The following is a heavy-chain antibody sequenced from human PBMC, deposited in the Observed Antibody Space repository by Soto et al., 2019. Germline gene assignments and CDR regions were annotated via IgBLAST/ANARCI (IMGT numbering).Heavy chain of an antibody. J-gene: IGHJ4*02. CDR2: ISGSGHAT. CDR1: GFMFDNYA. D-gene: IGHD5-12*01. V-gene: IGHV3-23*01. Sequence: EVKLLESGGGSVPPGASARLSCLTSGFMFDNYAMSWVRQSPARGPEWVAAISGSGHATYYTQSVRGRFIISRDKSKKAVFLQMNNLRTEDTAIYYCARGRYFDASGGCANYWGLGTLVTVSP. CDR3: ARGRYFDASGGCANY.